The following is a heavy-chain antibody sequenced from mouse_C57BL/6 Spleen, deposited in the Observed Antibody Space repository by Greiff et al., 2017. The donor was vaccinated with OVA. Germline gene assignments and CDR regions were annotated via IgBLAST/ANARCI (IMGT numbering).Heavy chain of an antibody. J-gene: IGHJ2*01. CDR3: ARWRALLPFDY. V-gene: IGHV1-61*01. CDR2: IYPSDSET. Sequence: QVQLQQPGAELVRPGSSVKLSCKASGYTFTSYWMDWVKQRPGQGLEWIGNIYPSDSETHYNQKFKDKATLTVDKSSSTAYMQLSSLTSEDSAVXSCARWRALLPFDYWGQGTTLTVSS. D-gene: IGHD2-10*01. CDR1: GYTFTSYW.